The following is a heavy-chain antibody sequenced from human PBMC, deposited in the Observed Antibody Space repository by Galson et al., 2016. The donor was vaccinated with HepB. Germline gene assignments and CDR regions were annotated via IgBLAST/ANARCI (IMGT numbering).Heavy chain of an antibody. V-gene: IGHV4-61*01. D-gene: IGHD4-17*01. Sequence: ETLSLTCTVSGASVSRGSDYWSWVRQPPGKGLEWIGYIYYSGSTTYSPSLKTRVTISVHTSEKQFSLRLTSVTAADTAVYYCAKGDYYGASAYWGQGTLVAVSS. CDR3: AKGDYYGASAY. CDR1: GASVSRGSDY. CDR2: IYYSGST. J-gene: IGHJ4*02.